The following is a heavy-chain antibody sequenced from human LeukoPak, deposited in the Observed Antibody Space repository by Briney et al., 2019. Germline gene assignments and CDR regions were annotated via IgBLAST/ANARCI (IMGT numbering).Heavy chain of an antibody. CDR3: AKHGEQWLLCNNWFDP. CDR2: ISGSGGST. D-gene: IGHD6-19*01. V-gene: IGHV3-23*01. Sequence: LTGGSLRLSCAASGFTFSSYAMSWVRQAPGKGLEWVSTISGSGGSTYYADSVKGRFTFSRDNSKNTLYLQMNSLRADDTAVYYCAKHGEQWLLCNNWFDPWGQGTLVTVSS. CDR1: GFTFSSYA. J-gene: IGHJ5*02.